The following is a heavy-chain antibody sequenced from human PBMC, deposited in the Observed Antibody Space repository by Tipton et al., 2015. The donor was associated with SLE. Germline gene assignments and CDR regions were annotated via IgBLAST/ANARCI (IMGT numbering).Heavy chain of an antibody. Sequence: VQLVQSGAEVKKPGESLKISCKTSGYGFTSYWIHWVRQMPGNELEWMGAIYPGYSDSRYSPSFRGQVTFSADKSISTAYLQWSSLRASDTAIYFCATGLSDYYDPYYYFNYWGQGTLVTVSS. V-gene: IGHV5-51*01. J-gene: IGHJ4*02. CDR2: IYPGYSDS. CDR1: GYGFTSYW. CDR3: ATGLSDYYDPYYYFNY. D-gene: IGHD3-9*01.